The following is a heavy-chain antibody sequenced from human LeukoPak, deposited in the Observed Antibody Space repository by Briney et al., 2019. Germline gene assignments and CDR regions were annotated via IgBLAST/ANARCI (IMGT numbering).Heavy chain of an antibody. V-gene: IGHV4-38-2*02. D-gene: IGHD5-24*01. Sequence: SETLSLTCTVSGYSISSGYFWGWIRQPPGKGLEWMGSIYHTGSTYYNASLKSRVTISVDTSKNQFSLKLSSVTAADTALYYCASGIFRDGYNPNFDYWGQGTLVTVSS. J-gene: IGHJ4*02. CDR3: ASGIFRDGYNPNFDY. CDR1: GYSISSGYF. CDR2: IYHTGST.